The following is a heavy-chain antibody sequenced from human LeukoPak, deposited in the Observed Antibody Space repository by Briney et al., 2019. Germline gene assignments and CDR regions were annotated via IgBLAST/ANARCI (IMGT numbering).Heavy chain of an antibody. J-gene: IGHJ4*02. CDR3: ARTDDSSGYFFDY. V-gene: IGHV4-31*03. CDR2: IYYSGST. Sequence: SETLSLTCTVSGGSISSGGYYWSWIRQHPGKGLEWIGDIYYSGSTYYNLSLKSRVTISVDTSKNQFSLKLSSVTAADTAVYYCARTDDSSGYFFDYWGQGTLVTVSS. CDR1: GGSISSGGYY. D-gene: IGHD3-22*01.